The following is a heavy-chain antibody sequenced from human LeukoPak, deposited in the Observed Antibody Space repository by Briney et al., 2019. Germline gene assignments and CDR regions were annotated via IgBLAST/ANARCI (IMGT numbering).Heavy chain of an antibody. CDR1: GFTFSSYR. D-gene: IGHD2-15*01. Sequence: GGSLRLSCVVSGFTFSSYRMNWVRQAPGKGLEWVSSISSSSGTIYYADSVKGRFTISRDNAKNSLYLQMNSLRAEDTAVYYCARYCSGGSCWDYWGQGTLVTVSS. V-gene: IGHV3-21*01. CDR3: ARYCSGGSCWDY. J-gene: IGHJ4*02. CDR2: ISSSSGTI.